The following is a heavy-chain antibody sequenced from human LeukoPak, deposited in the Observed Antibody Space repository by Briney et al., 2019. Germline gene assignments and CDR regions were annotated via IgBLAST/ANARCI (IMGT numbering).Heavy chain of an antibody. CDR3: ARGIAVAGTVGWFDP. D-gene: IGHD6-19*01. CDR1: GGSISSYY. J-gene: IGHJ5*02. Sequence: SETLSLTCTVSGGSISSYYWSWIRQPPGKGLEWIGYIYYSGSTNYTPSLKSRVTISVNTSKNQFSLKLSSVTAADTAAYYCARGIAVAGTVGWFDPWGQGTLVTVSS. CDR2: IYYSGST. V-gene: IGHV4-59*01.